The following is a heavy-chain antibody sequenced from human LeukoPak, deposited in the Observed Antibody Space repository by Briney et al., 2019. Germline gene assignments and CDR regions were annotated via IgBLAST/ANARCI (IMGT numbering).Heavy chain of an antibody. D-gene: IGHD4-17*01. V-gene: IGHV4-59*01. CDR3: ARTLDGDGNDY. Sequence: SETLSLTCTVSGGSISSYYWSWIRQPPGKGLEWIGYIYYSGSTNYNPSLKSRVTIPVDTSKNQFSLKLSSVTAADTAVYYCARTLDGDGNDYWGQGTLVTVSS. J-gene: IGHJ4*02. CDR1: GGSISSYY. CDR2: IYYSGST.